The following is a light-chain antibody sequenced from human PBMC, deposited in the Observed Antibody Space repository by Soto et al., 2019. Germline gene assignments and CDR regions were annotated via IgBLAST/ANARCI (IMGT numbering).Light chain of an antibody. CDR2: DAS. J-gene: IGKJ5*01. Sequence: AIQLTQSPSSLSASVGDRVTITCRASQGISSALAWYKQKPGKAPKLLIYDASSLESGVPSRLSGSGSGTNFTLIFSSLQPEDFATYYCQQFNSFPITFGQGTRLEIK. V-gene: IGKV1-13*02. CDR1: QGISSA. CDR3: QQFNSFPIT.